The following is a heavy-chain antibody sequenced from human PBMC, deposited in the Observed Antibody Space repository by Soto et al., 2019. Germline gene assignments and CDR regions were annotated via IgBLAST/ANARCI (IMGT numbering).Heavy chain of an antibody. CDR2: SYHSGSS. D-gene: IGHD2-15*01. CDR1: GGSINIAGHS. V-gene: IGHV4-30-2*06. Sequence: SETRSRTCTVSGGSINIAGHSWGWVRQSPGNCLEWIGYSYHSGSSYYNPSLQSRVTISVDRSKAQFYLTLTSVTAADTAVYYCARSGRYCSGGRCGRGGGAFDIWGQGTMVTVSS. J-gene: IGHJ3*02. CDR3: ARSGRYCSGGRCGRGGGAFDI.